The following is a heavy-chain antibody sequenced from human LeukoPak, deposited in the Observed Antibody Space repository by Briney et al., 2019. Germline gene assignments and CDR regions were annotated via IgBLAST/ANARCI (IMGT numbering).Heavy chain of an antibody. CDR1: GFTFDDYG. J-gene: IGHJ4*02. V-gene: IGHV3-21*01. Sequence: GGSLRPSCAASGFTFDDYGMSWVRQAPGKGLEWVSSISSSSSYIYYADSVKGRFTISRDNAKNSLYLQMNSLRAEDTAVYYCARGRGKYYYDSSGYYYPTDYWGQGTLVTVSS. CDR2: ISSSSSYI. CDR3: ARGRGKYYYDSSGYYYPTDY. D-gene: IGHD3-22*01.